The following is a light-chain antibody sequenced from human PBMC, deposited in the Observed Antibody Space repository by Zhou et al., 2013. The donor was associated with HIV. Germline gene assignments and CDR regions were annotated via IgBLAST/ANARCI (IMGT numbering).Light chain of an antibody. CDR1: QSVSSY. CDR3: QQRRNWPPTT. CDR2: DAS. V-gene: IGKV3-11*01. Sequence: EIVLTQSPATLSLSPGERATLSCRASQSVSSYLAWYQQKPGQAPRLLIYDASNRATGIPARFSGSGSGTDFTLTISSLEPEDFAVYYCQQRRNWPPTTFGQGTRLDIK. J-gene: IGKJ5*01.